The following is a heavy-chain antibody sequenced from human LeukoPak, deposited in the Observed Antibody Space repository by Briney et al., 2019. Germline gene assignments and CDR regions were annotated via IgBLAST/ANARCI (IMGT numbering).Heavy chain of an antibody. V-gene: IGHV3-15*01. Sequence: GGSLRLSCAASGFTFSNAWMSRVRQAPGKGLEWVGRIKSKTDGGTTDYAAPVKGRFTISRGDSKNTLYLQMNSLKTEDTAVYYCTTKIYYYYYMDVWGKGTTVTISS. CDR2: IKSKTDGGTT. J-gene: IGHJ6*03. CDR3: TTKIYYYYYMDV. CDR1: GFTFSNAW.